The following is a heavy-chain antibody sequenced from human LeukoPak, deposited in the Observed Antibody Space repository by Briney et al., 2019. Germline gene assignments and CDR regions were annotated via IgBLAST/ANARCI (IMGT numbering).Heavy chain of an antibody. D-gene: IGHD2-8*01. J-gene: IGHJ4*02. CDR3: ARDATYCTNGVCYTRFDY. CDR1: GFTFTSHW. Sequence: PGGSLRLSCAASGFTFTSHWMSWDRQAPGKGREGVARMDLDGSEKYYVDSGKGRFTISRDNAKTSLYLEMNSLRAEETAVYYCARDATYCTNGVCYTRFDYWGQGTLVTVSS. CDR2: MDLDGSEK. V-gene: IGHV3-7*01.